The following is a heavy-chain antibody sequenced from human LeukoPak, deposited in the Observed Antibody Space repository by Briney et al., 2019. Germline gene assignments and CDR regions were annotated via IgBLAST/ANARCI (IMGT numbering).Heavy chain of an antibody. CDR1: GYTFTSYD. Sequence: GASVKVSCKASGYTFTSYDINWVRQAPGQGLEWMGRMNPNSGNTDYAQKFQGRVTITRNTSISTAYMELSSLRSEDTAVYYCANGRGLRFLERWGQGTLVTVSS. CDR2: MNPNSGNT. V-gene: IGHV1-8*03. D-gene: IGHD3-3*01. CDR3: ANGRGLRFLER. J-gene: IGHJ4*02.